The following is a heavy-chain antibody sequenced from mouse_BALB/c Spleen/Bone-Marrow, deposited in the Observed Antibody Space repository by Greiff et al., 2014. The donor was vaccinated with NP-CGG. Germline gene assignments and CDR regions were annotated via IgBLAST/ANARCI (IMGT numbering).Heavy chain of an antibody. CDR2: IHYSGTT. J-gene: IGHJ4*01. CDR3: ARIAGTPYTMDY. Sequence: VQLQQPGPDLVKPSQSLSHTCTVTGFSITSGYSWHWIRQFPGNKLEWMGYIHYSGTTVYNPSLKSPISITRDTSNNQFFLQLNSVTTEDTATYYCARIAGTPYTMDYWGQGTSVTVSS. CDR1: GFSITSGYS. D-gene: IGHD4-1*01. V-gene: IGHV3-1*02.